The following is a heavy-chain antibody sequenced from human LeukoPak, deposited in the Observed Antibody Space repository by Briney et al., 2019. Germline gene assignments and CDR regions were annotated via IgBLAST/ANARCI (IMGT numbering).Heavy chain of an antibody. Sequence: SETLSLTCTVSGGSISSSSYYWGWIRQHPGKGLEWIGYIYYSGSTYYNPSLKSRVTISVDTSKNQFSLKLSSVTAADTAVYYCARADYYDSSGFDYWGQGTLVTVSS. CDR1: GGSISSSSYY. CDR2: IYYSGST. V-gene: IGHV4-31*03. D-gene: IGHD3-22*01. CDR3: ARADYYDSSGFDY. J-gene: IGHJ4*02.